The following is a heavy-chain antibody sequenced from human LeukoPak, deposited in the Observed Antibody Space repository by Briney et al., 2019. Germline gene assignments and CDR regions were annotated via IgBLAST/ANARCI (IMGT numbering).Heavy chain of an antibody. CDR1: GYTLTELS. Sequence: ASVKVSCKVSGYTLTELSMHWVRQAPGKGLEWMGWISAYNGNTNYAQKLQGRVTMTTDTSTSTAYMELRSLRSDDTAVYYCARVGTSSGWYRHYFDYWGQGTLVTVSS. CDR3: ARVGTSSGWYRHYFDY. CDR2: ISAYNGNT. J-gene: IGHJ4*02. V-gene: IGHV1-18*01. D-gene: IGHD6-19*01.